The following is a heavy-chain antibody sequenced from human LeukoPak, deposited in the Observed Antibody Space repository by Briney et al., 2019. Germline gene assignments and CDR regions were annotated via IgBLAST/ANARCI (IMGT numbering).Heavy chain of an antibody. CDR2: INPNSGDK. J-gene: IGHJ4*02. CDR1: GYTFTSYA. D-gene: IGHD3-10*01. CDR3: AREYYYSSGNFYNRIDY. Sequence: ASVKVSCKASGYTFTSYAMNWVRQAPGQGLEWMGWINPNSGDKKYAQKFQGRVTMTRDTSISTAYMALSRLRSDDTAVYYCAREYYYSSGNFYNRIDYWGQGTLVTVSS. V-gene: IGHV1-2*02.